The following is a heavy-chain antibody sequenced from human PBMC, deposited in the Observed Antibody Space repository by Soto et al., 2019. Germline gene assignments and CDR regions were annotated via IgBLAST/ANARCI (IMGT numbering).Heavy chain of an antibody. CDR2: ISGSGGST. J-gene: IGHJ6*02. CDR3: AKCGGEDIVVVVAARVMDV. D-gene: IGHD2-15*01. V-gene: IGHV3-23*01. Sequence: GGSLRLSCAASGFTFSSYAMSWVRQAPGKGLEWVSAISGSGGSTYYADSVKGRFTISRDNSKNTLYLQMNSLRAEDTAVYYCAKCGGEDIVVVVAARVMDVWGQGTTVTVSS. CDR1: GFTFSSYA.